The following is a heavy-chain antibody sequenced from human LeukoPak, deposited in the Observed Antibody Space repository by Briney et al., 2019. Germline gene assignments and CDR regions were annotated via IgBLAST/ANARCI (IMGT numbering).Heavy chain of an antibody. D-gene: IGHD3-22*01. J-gene: IGHJ4*02. CDR3: ARTYYYDSSVYPPGGY. CDR2: INPSGGST. V-gene: IGHV1-46*01. CDR1: GYTFTSYC. Sequence: GASVKVSCKASGYTFTSYCVHWVRQAPGQGLEWMGIINPSGGSTTYPQKFQGRITMTRDTSTSTVYMELSSLRSEDTAVYYCARTYYYDSSVYPPGGYWGQGTLVTVSS.